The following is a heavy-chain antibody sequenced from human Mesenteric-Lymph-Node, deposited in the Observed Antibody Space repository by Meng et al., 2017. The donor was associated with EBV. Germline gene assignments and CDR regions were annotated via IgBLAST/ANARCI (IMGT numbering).Heavy chain of an antibody. V-gene: IGHV1-69*17. D-gene: IGHD5-12*01. Sequence: QVQLVEAGGGLGKPGSSVKFSCKGSGDSFNNFGISWVRQAPGQGLEWMGDITPVFGIANYAESFQGRVTISADTSTRTTYMDLSSLRSDDTAVYYCVRDLWLRIGECVWGQGTLVTVSS. J-gene: IGHJ4*02. CDR1: GDSFNNFG. CDR2: ITPVFGIA. CDR3: VRDLWLRIGECV.